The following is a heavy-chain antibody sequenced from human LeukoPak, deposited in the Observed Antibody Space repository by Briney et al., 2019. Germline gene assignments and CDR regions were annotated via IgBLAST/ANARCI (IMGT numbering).Heavy chain of an antibody. J-gene: IGHJ4*02. V-gene: IGHV3-21*01. D-gene: IGHD6-13*01. Sequence: GGSLRLSCAASGFTFSSYSMNWVRQAPGKGLEWVSSISSSSSYMYYADSVKGRFTISRDNTKNSLFLQMNSLRAEDTAVYYCARLLYSSRLFDYWGQGTLVTASS. CDR1: GFTFSSYS. CDR2: ISSSSSYM. CDR3: ARLLYSSRLFDY.